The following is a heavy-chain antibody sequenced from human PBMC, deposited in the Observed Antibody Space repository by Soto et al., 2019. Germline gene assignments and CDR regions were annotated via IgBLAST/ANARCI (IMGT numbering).Heavy chain of an antibody. J-gene: IGHJ5*02. D-gene: IGHD6-13*01. V-gene: IGHV3-21*01. CDR2: ISSNSAYI. CDR3: TRDASRDSSARGWFDP. Sequence: GGSLRLSCAASGFTFRSFTMNWVRQAPGKGLEWVSTISSNSAYIYYTNALRGRFTISRDNAKNSLHLQMNSLRAEDTAVYYCTRDASRDSSARGWFDPWGPGTLVTVSS. CDR1: GFTFRSFT.